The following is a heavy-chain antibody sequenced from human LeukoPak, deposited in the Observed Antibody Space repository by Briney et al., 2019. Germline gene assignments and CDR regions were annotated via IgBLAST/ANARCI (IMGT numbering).Heavy chain of an antibody. CDR2: ISAYNGNT. J-gene: IGHJ4*02. V-gene: IGHV1-18*01. Sequence: ASVKVSCKASGYTFTSYGISWVRQAPGQGLEWMGWISAYNGNTNYAQKLQGRVTMTTDTSTSTAYMELRSLRSDDTAVYYCARVGFLPSSGPITPVDYWGQGTLGTVSS. D-gene: IGHD3-22*01. CDR3: ARVGFLPSSGPITPVDY. CDR1: GYTFTSYG.